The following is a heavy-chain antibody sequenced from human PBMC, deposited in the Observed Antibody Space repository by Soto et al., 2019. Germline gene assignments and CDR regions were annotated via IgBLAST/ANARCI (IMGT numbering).Heavy chain of an antibody. CDR3: ARDVAAADY. V-gene: IGHV1-3*05. J-gene: IGHJ4*02. CDR2: INAGNGNT. D-gene: IGHD6-13*01. CDR1: GYTFTSYA. Sequence: QVQLVQSGAEEKKPGASVKVSCKASGYTFTSYAMHWVRQAPGQRLEWMGWINAGNGNTKHSQKLQGRVTITRDTSASTAYMELRSLRYEDTAVYYCARDVAAADYWGQGTLVTVSP.